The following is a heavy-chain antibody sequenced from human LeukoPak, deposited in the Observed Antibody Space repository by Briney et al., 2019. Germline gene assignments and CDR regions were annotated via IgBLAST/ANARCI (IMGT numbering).Heavy chain of an antibody. CDR1: AASISSYY. Sequence: SETLSLTCTVSAASISSYYWSWVRQPPGKGLEWIGYKHYSGTTNFNPSLKSRVTISVDTSKNQISLNLSSVTAADTAVYYCARLSSKAAGADYWGQGTLVTVSS. D-gene: IGHD6-13*01. CDR3: ARLSSKAAGADY. CDR2: KHYSGTT. V-gene: IGHV4-59*08. J-gene: IGHJ4*02.